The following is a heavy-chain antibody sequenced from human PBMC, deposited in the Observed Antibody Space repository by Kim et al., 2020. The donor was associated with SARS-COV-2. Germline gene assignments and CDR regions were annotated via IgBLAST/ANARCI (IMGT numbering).Heavy chain of an antibody. V-gene: IGHV3-53*01. Sequence: GGSLRLSCAASGFLVSSRYMSWVRQAPGKGLEWVSVIYTGGSTYYADSVKGRFTISRDDSKNTLYLQMNNLRAEDTAVYYCARGTVEATAMFDWGQGILVTVSS. CDR2: IYTGGST. CDR1: GFLVSSRY. J-gene: IGHJ4*02. D-gene: IGHD2-21*02. CDR3: ARGTVEATAMFD.